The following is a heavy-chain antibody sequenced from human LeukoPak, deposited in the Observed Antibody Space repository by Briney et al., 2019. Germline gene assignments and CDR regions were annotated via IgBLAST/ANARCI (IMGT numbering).Heavy chain of an antibody. V-gene: IGHV4-34*01. Sequence: SSETLSLTCAVYGGSFSDYYWSWIRQPPGKGLEWIGEINHSGTTNYNPSLKSRVTISVDTSKNQFSLKLSSVTAADTAVYYCASVDCGGDCFGSYYYYYGMDVWGQGTTVTVSS. CDR1: GGSFSDYY. J-gene: IGHJ6*02. CDR3: ASVDCGGDCFGSYYYYYGMDV. D-gene: IGHD2-21*02. CDR2: INHSGTT.